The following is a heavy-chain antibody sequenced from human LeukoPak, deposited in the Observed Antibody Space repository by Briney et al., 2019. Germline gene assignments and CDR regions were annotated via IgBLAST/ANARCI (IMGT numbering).Heavy chain of an antibody. D-gene: IGHD2-2*02. V-gene: IGHV3-21*01. CDR1: GFTFSSYS. CDR2: ISSSSSYI. CDR3: ARRECSSTSCYTNNWFDP. J-gene: IGHJ5*02. Sequence: PGGSLRLSCAASGFTFSSYSMNWVRQAPGKGLEWVSSISSSSSYIYYADSVKGRFTISRDNAKNSLYLQMNSLRAEDTAVYYCARRECSSTSCYTNNWFDPWGQGTLVTVSS.